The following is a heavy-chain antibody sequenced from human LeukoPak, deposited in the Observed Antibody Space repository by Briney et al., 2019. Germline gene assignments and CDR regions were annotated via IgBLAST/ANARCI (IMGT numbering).Heavy chain of an antibody. CDR1: GYTFTSYY. CDR3: ASDGAFMITFGGPYYYMDV. CDR2: INPSGGST. V-gene: IGHV1-46*01. D-gene: IGHD3-16*01. J-gene: IGHJ6*03. Sequence: ASVKVSCKASGYTFTSYYMHWVRQAPGQGLEWMGIINPSGGSTSYAQKFQGRVTMTRDMSTSTVYMELSSLRSEDTAVYYCASDGAFMITFGGPYYYMDVWGKGTTVTVSS.